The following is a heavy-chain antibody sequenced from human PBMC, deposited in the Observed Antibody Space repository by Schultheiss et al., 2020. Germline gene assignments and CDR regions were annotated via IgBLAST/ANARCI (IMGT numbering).Heavy chain of an antibody. CDR3: ARGAVVVVAATYYYGMDV. Sequence: ESLKISCSASGFTFSTSTMHWVRQAPGKGLEWIAYFSYTGSTYYNPSLKSRVTISIDTSKNQFSLKLSSVTAADTAVYYCARGAVVVVAATYYYGMDVWGQGTTVTVSS. D-gene: IGHD2-15*01. CDR1: GFTFSTST. V-gene: IGHV4-59*12. CDR2: FSYTGST. J-gene: IGHJ6*02.